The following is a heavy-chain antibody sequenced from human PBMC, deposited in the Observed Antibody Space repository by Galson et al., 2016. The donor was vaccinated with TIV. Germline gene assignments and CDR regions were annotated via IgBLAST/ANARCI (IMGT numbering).Heavy chain of an antibody. D-gene: IGHD6-19*01. CDR2: ISYDRSDK. V-gene: IGHV3-33*01. CDR3: ARQWQSYSFDY. Sequence: SLRLSCAASGFTFSSYDMHWVRQAPGKGLEWVAIISYDRSDKYYADSVKGRFTISRGNSKNTLYLQMNSLRVEDTAVYYCARQWQSYSFDYWGQGTLVTVSS. J-gene: IGHJ4*02. CDR1: GFTFSSYD.